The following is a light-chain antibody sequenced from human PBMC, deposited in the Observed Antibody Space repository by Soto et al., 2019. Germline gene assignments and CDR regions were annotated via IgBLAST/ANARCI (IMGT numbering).Light chain of an antibody. CDR2: GAS. CDR3: QQYNNWPYT. V-gene: IGKV3-15*01. CDR1: QSVSSN. Sequence: EVVMTQSPATLSVSPGERATLSCRASQSVSSNLAWYQQKPGQAPRLLTYGASTRATGIPARFSGSGSGTEFTLTISSLQSEDFAVYYCQQYNNWPYTFGQGTELEIK. J-gene: IGKJ2*01.